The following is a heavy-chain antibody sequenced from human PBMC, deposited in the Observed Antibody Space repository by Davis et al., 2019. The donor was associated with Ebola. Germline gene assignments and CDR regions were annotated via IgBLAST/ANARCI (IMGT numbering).Heavy chain of an antibody. CDR1: GFTFSSYA. CDR3: ARPTYDILTGYLNY. D-gene: IGHD3-9*01. Sequence: GESLKISCAASGFTFSSYAMSWVRQAPGKGLEWVANIKQDGSEKYYVDSVKGRFPISRDNAKNSLYLQMNSLRAEDTAVYYCARPTYDILTGYLNYWGQGTLVTVSS. V-gene: IGHV3-7*01. J-gene: IGHJ4*02. CDR2: IKQDGSEK.